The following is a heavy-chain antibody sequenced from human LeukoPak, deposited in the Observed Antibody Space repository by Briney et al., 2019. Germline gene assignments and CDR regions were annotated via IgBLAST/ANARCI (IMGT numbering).Heavy chain of an antibody. D-gene: IGHD5-24*01. CDR3: GRAREPNILDN. CDR2: ISGSGGST. CDR1: GFTFSSYA. Sequence: GGSLRLSCAASGFTFSSYAMSWVRQAPGKGLEWVSVISGSGGSTSYADSVKGRFTIARDNDKSTLSLQMNSLRAEDMAVYYCGRAREPNILDNWGQGTLVTVSS. J-gene: IGHJ4*02. V-gene: IGHV3-23*01.